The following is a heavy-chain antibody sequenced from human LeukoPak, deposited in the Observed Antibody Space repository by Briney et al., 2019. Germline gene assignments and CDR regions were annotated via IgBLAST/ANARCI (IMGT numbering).Heavy chain of an antibody. J-gene: IGHJ3*02. D-gene: IGHD3-16*01. CDR3: VGGPDAFDI. CDR1: GYSISSGYY. CDR2: IYHSGST. Sequence: SETLSLTCAVSGYSISSGYYWGWIRQPPGQGLEWIGSIYHSGSTYYNPSLKSRVTISLGTSKNQFSLKLSSVTAADTAVYYCVGGPDAFDIWGQGTMVTVSS. V-gene: IGHV4-38-2*01.